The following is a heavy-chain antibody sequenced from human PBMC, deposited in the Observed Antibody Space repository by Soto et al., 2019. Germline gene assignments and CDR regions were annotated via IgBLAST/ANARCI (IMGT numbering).Heavy chain of an antibody. CDR1: GGTFSSYA. Sequence: ASVKVSCKASGGTFSSYAISWVRQAPGQGLEWMGGIIPIFGTANYAQKFQGRVTITADESTSTAYMELSSLRSEDTAVYYCATLGIRYYDSSGNFDYWGQGTLVTVSS. V-gene: IGHV1-69*13. D-gene: IGHD3-22*01. J-gene: IGHJ4*02. CDR2: IIPIFGTA. CDR3: ATLGIRYYDSSGNFDY.